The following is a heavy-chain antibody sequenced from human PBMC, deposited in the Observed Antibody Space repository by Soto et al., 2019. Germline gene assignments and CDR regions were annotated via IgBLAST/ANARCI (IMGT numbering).Heavy chain of an antibody. CDR1: GGSISSGDYY. J-gene: IGHJ6*02. Sequence: QVQLQESGPGLVKPSQTLSLTCTVSGGSISSGDYYWSWIRQPPGKGLEWIGYIYYSGSTYYNPSVKRRVTISVDTSKNQFSLKLSSVTAADTAVYYCARVGGGDPALYYYYGMDVWGQGTTVTVSS. D-gene: IGHD2-21*02. V-gene: IGHV4-30-4*01. CDR3: ARVGGGDPALYYYYGMDV. CDR2: IYYSGST.